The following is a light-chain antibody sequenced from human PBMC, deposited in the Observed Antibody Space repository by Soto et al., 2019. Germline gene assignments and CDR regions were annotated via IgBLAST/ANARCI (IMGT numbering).Light chain of an antibody. CDR2: KVS. Sequence: DVVMTQSPLSLPVTLGQPASISCRSSQGLVYSDGNTHLNWFQQTPGQSPRRLIYKVSNRDSGVTARFSGSGSVSSFTMKTNRVEADDVGVYYCMQGTHWPWTFGQGTKVEIK. CDR1: QGLVYSDGNTH. J-gene: IGKJ1*01. V-gene: IGKV2-30*01. CDR3: MQGTHWPWT.